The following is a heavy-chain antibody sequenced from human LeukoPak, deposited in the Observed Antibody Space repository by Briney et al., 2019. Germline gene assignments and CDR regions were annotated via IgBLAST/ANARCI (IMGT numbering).Heavy chain of an antibody. CDR3: ARQTVGVTGVGITGVLDS. Sequence: GGSLRLSCAASGFTFDDYAMYWVRQTPGRGLEWVSGITWNGGDIGYVDSVKGRFTISRDNRKKLLYLQMNSLRVEDTAVYYCARQTVGVTGVGITGVLDSWGQGALVTVSS. CDR1: GFTFDDYA. J-gene: IGHJ4*02. V-gene: IGHV3-20*04. D-gene: IGHD1-26*01. CDR2: ITWNGGDI.